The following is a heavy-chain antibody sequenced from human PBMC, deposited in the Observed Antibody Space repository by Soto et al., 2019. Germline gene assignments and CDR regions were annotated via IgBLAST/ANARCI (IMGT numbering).Heavy chain of an antibody. Sequence: AASVKVSCKASGYTFTSYYMHWVRQAPGQGLEWMGGIIPIFGTANYAQKFQGRVTITADESTSTAYMELSSLRSEDTAVYYCARLGYCSSTSCYLLLLYGMDVWGQGTTVTVSS. CDR2: IIPIFGTA. CDR1: GYTFTSYY. CDR3: ARLGYCSSTSCYLLLLYGMDV. J-gene: IGHJ6*02. V-gene: IGHV1-69*13. D-gene: IGHD2-2*01.